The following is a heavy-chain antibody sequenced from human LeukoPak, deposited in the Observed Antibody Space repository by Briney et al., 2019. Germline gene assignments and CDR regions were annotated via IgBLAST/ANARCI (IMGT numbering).Heavy chain of an antibody. Sequence: GGSLRLSCAASGFTFSNFAVSWVRQAPGKGLEWVSAITGSGGGTYYADSVKGRFTISRDTSTNTLYLQLNSLRVDDTAVYFCAKEWRFSSSWYQHYFDYWGQGTLVTVSS. CDR1: GFTFSNFA. CDR2: ITGSGGGT. V-gene: IGHV3-23*01. CDR3: AKEWRFSSSWYQHYFDY. J-gene: IGHJ4*02. D-gene: IGHD6-13*01.